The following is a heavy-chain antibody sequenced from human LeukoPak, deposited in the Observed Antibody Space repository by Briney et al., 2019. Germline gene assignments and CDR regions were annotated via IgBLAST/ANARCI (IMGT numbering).Heavy chain of an antibody. J-gene: IGHJ6*02. Sequence: GGSLRLSCAASGFTFSSCWMSWVRQAPGKGLEWVANIKQDGSEKYYVDSVKGRFTISRDNSKNTLYLQMNSLRAEDTAVYYCARVPQYYDILTGYTGWYYYGMDVWGQGTTVTVSS. D-gene: IGHD3-9*01. CDR3: ARVPQYYDILTGYTGWYYYGMDV. CDR1: GFTFSSCW. CDR2: IKQDGSEK. V-gene: IGHV3-7*01.